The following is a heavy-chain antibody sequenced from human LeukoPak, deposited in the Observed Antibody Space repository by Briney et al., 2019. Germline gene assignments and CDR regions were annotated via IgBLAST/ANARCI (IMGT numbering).Heavy chain of an antibody. CDR3: ARVSWSPGTSYYYMDV. D-gene: IGHD1-1*01. J-gene: IGHJ6*03. Sequence: PSETLPLTCTVSGGPISSYYWSWIRQPPGKGLEWIGYIHYSGTTNYNPSLKSRVTISVDTSKNQFSLKLSSVTAADTAVYFCARVSWSPGTSYYYMDVWGKGTTVTISS. CDR1: GGPISSYY. CDR2: IHYSGTT. V-gene: IGHV4-59*01.